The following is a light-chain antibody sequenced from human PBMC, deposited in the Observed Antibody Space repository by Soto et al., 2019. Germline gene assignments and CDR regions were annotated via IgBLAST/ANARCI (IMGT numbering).Light chain of an antibody. J-gene: IGKJ1*01. CDR2: KAS. V-gene: IGKV1-5*03. Sequence: VVDRGTITCRASQTISSWLAWYQQKPGKAPKLLIYKASTLKSGVPSRFSGSGSGTEFTLTISSLQPDDFATYYCQHYNSYSEAFGQGTKVDI. CDR3: QHYNSYSEA. CDR1: QTISSW.